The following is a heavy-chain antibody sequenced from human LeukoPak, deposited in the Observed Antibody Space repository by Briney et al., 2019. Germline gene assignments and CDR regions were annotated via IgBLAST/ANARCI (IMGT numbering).Heavy chain of an antibody. Sequence: ASVKVSCKVSGYTLTELSMHWVRQAPGKGLEWMGGFDPEDGETIYAQKFQGRVTMTEDTSTDTAYMELSSLRSEDTAVYYCATTLPRSTSSYYYYYYMDVWGNGTTVTVSS. J-gene: IGHJ6*03. D-gene: IGHD2-2*01. CDR1: GYTLTELS. CDR3: ATTLPRSTSSYYYYYYMDV. V-gene: IGHV1-24*01. CDR2: FDPEDGET.